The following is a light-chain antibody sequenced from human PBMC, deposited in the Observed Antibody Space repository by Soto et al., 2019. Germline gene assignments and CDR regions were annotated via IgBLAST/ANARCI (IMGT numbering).Light chain of an antibody. CDR2: AAS. Sequence: DIQMTQSPSSLSASVGDRVTITCRASQSISRYLNWYQQKPGKAPKLLIYAASSLQSGVPSRFSGSGSGTDFTLTISSLQPEDFSTYYCQQRFTPSGFGQGSKVDIK. V-gene: IGKV1-39*01. J-gene: IGKJ1*01. CDR1: QSISRY. CDR3: QQRFTPSG.